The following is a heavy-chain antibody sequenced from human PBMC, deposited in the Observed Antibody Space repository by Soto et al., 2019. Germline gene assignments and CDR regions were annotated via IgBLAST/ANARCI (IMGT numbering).Heavy chain of an antibody. V-gene: IGHV1-8*01. D-gene: IGHD1-26*01. CDR3: AREISGSYRFDY. Sequence: QVQLVQSGAEVKKPGASVKVSCKDSGYTFTSYDINWVRQATGQGLEWMGWMNPNSGTTGYAQKFQGRVTMTRNTSKTTAYMELSSLRSEDTAVYYCAREISGSYRFDYWGQGTLVTVSS. CDR2: MNPNSGTT. J-gene: IGHJ4*02. CDR1: GYTFTSYD.